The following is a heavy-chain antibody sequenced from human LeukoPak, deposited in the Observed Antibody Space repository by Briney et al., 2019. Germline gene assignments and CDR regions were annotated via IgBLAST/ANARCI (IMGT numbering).Heavy chain of an antibody. D-gene: IGHD3-16*02. Sequence: PGGSLRLSCAASGFTFSSYSMNWVRQAPGKGLEWVSSISSSSSYIYYADSVKGRFTISRDNAKNSLYLQMNSLRAEDTAVYYCAREGPFGGVIVNFDYWGQGTLVTVSS. CDR2: ISSSSSYI. V-gene: IGHV3-21*01. CDR1: GFTFSSYS. CDR3: AREGPFGGVIVNFDY. J-gene: IGHJ4*02.